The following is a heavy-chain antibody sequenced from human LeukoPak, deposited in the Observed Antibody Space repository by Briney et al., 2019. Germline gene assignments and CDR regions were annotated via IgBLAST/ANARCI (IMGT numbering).Heavy chain of an antibody. CDR3: ASSYVSYYDSSGYEVPIDY. J-gene: IGHJ4*02. V-gene: IGHV1-69*05. D-gene: IGHD3-22*01. CDR2: IIPIFGTA. CDR1: GGTFSSYA. Sequence: SVKVSCKASGGTFSSYAISWVRQAPGEGLEWMGRIIPIFGTANYAQKFQGRVTITTDESTSTAYMELSSLRSEDTAVYYCASSYVSYYDSSGYEVPIDYWGQGTLVTVSS.